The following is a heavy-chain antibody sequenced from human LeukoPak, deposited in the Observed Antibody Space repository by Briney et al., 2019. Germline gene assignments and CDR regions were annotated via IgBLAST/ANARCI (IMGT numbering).Heavy chain of an antibody. Sequence: ASVKVSCKASGYTFTGYYMHWVRQAPGQGLEWMGWINPNSGGTNYAQKFQGRVTMTRDTSISTAYMELSRLRSDDTAVYYSARRGQHSSSWYGPSYYGMDVWGQGTTVTVSS. V-gene: IGHV1-2*02. CDR2: INPNSGGT. D-gene: IGHD6-13*01. CDR3: ARRGQHSSSWYGPSYYGMDV. J-gene: IGHJ6*02. CDR1: GYTFTGYY.